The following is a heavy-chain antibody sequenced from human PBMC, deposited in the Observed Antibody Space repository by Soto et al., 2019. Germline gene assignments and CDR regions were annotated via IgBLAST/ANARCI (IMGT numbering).Heavy chain of an antibody. Sequence: GESLKISCKGSGYSFTSYWISWVRQMPGKGLEWMGRIDPSDSYTNYSPSFQGHVTISADKSISTAYLQWSSLKASDTAMYYCARRRYCSGGSCYSRHYYYGMDVWGQGTTVTVS. J-gene: IGHJ6*02. CDR1: GYSFTSYW. CDR2: IDPSDSYT. V-gene: IGHV5-10-1*01. D-gene: IGHD2-15*01. CDR3: ARRRYCSGGSCYSRHYYYGMDV.